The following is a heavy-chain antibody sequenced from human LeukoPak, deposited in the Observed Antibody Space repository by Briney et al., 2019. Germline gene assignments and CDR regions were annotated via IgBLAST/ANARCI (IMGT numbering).Heavy chain of an antibody. D-gene: IGHD3-22*01. CDR3: ISSGYLYRFDY. CDR2: VYHSGST. Sequence: SETLSLTCTVSSYSISSGYYWGWIRQPPGKGLEWIGSVYHSGSTYYNPSLKSRVTISVDTSKNQFSLKLSSVTAADTAVYYCISSGYLYRFDYWGQGTLVTVSS. J-gene: IGHJ4*02. CDR1: SYSISSGYY. V-gene: IGHV4-38-2*02.